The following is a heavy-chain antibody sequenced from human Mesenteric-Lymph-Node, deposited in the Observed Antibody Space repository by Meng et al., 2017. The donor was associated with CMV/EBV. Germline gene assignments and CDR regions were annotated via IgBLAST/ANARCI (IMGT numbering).Heavy chain of an antibody. J-gene: IGHJ4*02. CDR1: GFTFSSYW. CDR3: ASTGGYCVSTSCYAWGPFDY. CDR2: FIGDESDR. Sequence: GESLKISCAASGFTFSSYWMHWVRQRPGKGLVWVSRFIGDESDRDYADAVKGRFTISRDNSKNTLYLQINSLRAEDTAVYYCASTGGYCVSTSCYAWGPFDYWGQGTLVTVSS. D-gene: IGHD2-2*03. V-gene: IGHV3-74*01.